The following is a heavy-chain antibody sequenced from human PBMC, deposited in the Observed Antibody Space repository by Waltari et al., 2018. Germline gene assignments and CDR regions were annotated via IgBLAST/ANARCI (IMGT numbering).Heavy chain of an antibody. CDR3: ARDYYDSSGYRHPDYYYYYGMDV. J-gene: IGHJ6*02. CDR2: IYYSGST. V-gene: IGHV4-59*01. Sequence: QVQLQESGPGLVKPSETLSLTCTVSGGSISSYYWSWIRQPPGTGLAWIGYIYYSGSTNYNPSLKSRVTISVDTSKNQFSLKLSSVTAADTAVYYCARDYYDSSGYRHPDYYYYYGMDVWGQGTTVTVSS. CDR1: GGSISSYY. D-gene: IGHD3-22*01.